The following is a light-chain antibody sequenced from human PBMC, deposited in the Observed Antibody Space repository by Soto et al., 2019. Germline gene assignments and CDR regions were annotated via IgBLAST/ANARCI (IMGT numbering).Light chain of an antibody. CDR2: SNN. Sequence: QSVLTQPPSASGTPGQRVTISCSGTSSNIGSNTVNWYQQLPGTAPKLLIYSNNQRPSGVPDRFSGSKSGTSASLAISGLQAEDEDDYYGAAWDDSLNGLVFGGGTQLTVL. CDR1: SSNIGSNT. J-gene: IGLJ2*01. CDR3: AAWDDSLNGLV. V-gene: IGLV1-44*01.